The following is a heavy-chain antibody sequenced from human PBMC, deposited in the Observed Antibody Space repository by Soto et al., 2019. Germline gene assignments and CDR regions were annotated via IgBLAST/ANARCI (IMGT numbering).Heavy chain of an antibody. CDR1: GFTFSSYA. CDR3: AKDTQAIPVPKENASLMITFGGAPNY. Sequence: PGGSLRLSCAASGFTFSSYAMSWVRQAPGKGLEWVSAISGSGGSTYYADSVKGRFTISRDNSKNTLYLQMNSLRAEDTAVYYCAKDTQAIPVPKENASLMITFGGAPNYWGQGTLVTVSS. V-gene: IGHV3-23*01. CDR2: ISGSGGST. D-gene: IGHD3-16*01. J-gene: IGHJ4*02.